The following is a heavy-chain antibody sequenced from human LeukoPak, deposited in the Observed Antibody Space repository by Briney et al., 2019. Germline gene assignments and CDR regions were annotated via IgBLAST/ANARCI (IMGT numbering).Heavy chain of an antibody. Sequence: SETLSLTCTVSGGSISSYYWSWIRQPPGKGLEWIGYIYYSGSTNYNPSLKSRVTISVDTSKNQFSLKLSSVTAADTAVYYCARDSAVVPAAAGDAFDIWGQGTMVTVSS. J-gene: IGHJ3*02. CDR1: GGSISSYY. CDR3: ARDSAVVPAAAGDAFDI. CDR2: IYYSGST. D-gene: IGHD2-2*01. V-gene: IGHV4-59*01.